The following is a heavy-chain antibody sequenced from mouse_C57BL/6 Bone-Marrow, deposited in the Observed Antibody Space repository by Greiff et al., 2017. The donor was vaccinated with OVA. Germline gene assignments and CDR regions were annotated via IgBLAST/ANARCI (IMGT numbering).Heavy chain of an antibody. CDR1: GFTFSSYA. D-gene: IGHD5-1*01. CDR2: ISSGGDYI. CDR3: TREGSNYFDY. J-gene: IGHJ2*01. V-gene: IGHV5-9-1*02. Sequence: EVKLQESGEGLVKPGGSLKLSCAASGFTFSSYAMSWVRQTPEKRLEWVAYISSGGDYIYYADTVQGRFTISRDTARNTLYLQMSSLKSEDTAMYYSTREGSNYFDYWGQGTTLTVSS.